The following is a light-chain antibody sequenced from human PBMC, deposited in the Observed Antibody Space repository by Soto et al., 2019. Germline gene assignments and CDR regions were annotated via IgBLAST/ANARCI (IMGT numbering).Light chain of an antibody. Sequence: QSALTQPASVSGSPGQSITISCTGTSSDVGYYTFVSWYQQHPSKAHRLMIYGDRDRASGVSNRFSGSKSGNTASLTISGLQPEDEADYYCCSHAIGITLLCGGATKLTVL. CDR3: CSHAIGITLL. V-gene: IGLV2-23*01. CDR2: GDR. CDR1: SSDVGYYTF. J-gene: IGLJ2*01.